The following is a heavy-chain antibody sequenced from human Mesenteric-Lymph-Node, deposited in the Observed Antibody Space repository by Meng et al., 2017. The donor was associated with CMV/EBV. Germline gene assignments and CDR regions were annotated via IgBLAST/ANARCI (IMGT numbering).Heavy chain of an antibody. CDR3: ARGLLSLWYFDL. CDR1: GLAFSSYV. Sequence: SCAASGLAFSSYVMTWVRQAPGKGLEWVSGISGSGVSTNYADSVKGRFTVSRDNSKNTLYLEMNSLRAEDTAVYYCARGLLSLWYFDLWGRGTLVTVSS. CDR2: ISGSGVST. D-gene: IGHD3-10*01. J-gene: IGHJ2*01. V-gene: IGHV3-23*01.